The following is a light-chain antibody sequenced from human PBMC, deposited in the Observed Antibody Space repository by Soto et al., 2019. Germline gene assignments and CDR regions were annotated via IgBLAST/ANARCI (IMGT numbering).Light chain of an antibody. J-gene: IGKJ1*01. V-gene: IGKV1-5*03. Sequence: DIQSTLSPSTLSASIIDSVTIPCRASQSISSWLAWYQQKPEKAPKLLIYKASSLESGVPSRFSGSGSGTEFTLTISSLQPDDFATYYCQQYDSYSVTFGRGTKVDIK. CDR1: QSISSW. CDR3: QQYDSYSVT. CDR2: KAS.